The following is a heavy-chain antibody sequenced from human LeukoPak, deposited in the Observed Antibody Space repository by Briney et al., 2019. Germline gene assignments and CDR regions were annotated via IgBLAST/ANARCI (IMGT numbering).Heavy chain of an antibody. CDR2: IIPILGIA. CDR1: GGTFSSYA. D-gene: IGHD6-13*01. J-gene: IGHJ4*02. CDR3: ARDNKAAAGIWYFDY. V-gene: IGHV1-69*04. Sequence: SVKVSCKASGGTFSSYAISWVRQAPGQGLEWMGRIIPILGIANYAQKFQGRVTITADKSTSTAYMELSSLRSEDTAVYYCARDNKAAAGIWYFDYWGQGTLVTVSS.